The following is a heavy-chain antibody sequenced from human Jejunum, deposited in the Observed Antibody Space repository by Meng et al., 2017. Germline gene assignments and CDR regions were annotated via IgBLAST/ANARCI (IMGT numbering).Heavy chain of an antibody. Sequence: VQWVEAGGGVGQPGGSLRLSCAASGFTFNNYAMHWVRQAPGKGLEWVSAISDSGGYTPYADSVRGRFTISRDNSKNTLYLQMNSLRAEDTAVYYCATAVPNGKRFESWGQGTLVTVSS. V-gene: IGHV3-23*04. CDR1: GFTFNNYA. CDR3: ATAVPNGKRFES. CDR2: ISDSGGYT. D-gene: IGHD2-8*01. J-gene: IGHJ4*02.